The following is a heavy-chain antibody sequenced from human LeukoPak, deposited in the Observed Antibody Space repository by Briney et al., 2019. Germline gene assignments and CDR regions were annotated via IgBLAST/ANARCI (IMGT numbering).Heavy chain of an antibody. D-gene: IGHD3-10*01. CDR1: GGSFSGYY. CDR2: INHSGST. V-gene: IGHV4-34*01. CDR3: ARGRVRGYGSGRLDAFDI. Sequence: SETLSLTCAVYGGSFSGYYWSWIRQPPGKGLEWIGEINHSGSTNYNPSLKSRVTISVGTSKNQFSLKLSSVTAADTAVYYCARGRVRGYGSGRLDAFDIWGQGTMVTVSS. J-gene: IGHJ3*02.